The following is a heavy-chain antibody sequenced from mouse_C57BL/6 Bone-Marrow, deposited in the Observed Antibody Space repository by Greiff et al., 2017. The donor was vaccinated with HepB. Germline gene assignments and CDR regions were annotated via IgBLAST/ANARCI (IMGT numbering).Heavy chain of an antibody. CDR3: TPSIRTFDY. Sequence: EVQLVESGAELVRPGASVKLSCTASGFNIKDDYMHWVKQRPEQGLEWIGWIDPENGDTEYASKFQGKATITADTSSNTAYLQLSSLTSEDTAVYYCTPSIRTFDYWGQGTTLTVSS. CDR2: IDPENGDT. CDR1: GFNIKDDY. J-gene: IGHJ2*01. D-gene: IGHD2-3*01. V-gene: IGHV14-4*01.